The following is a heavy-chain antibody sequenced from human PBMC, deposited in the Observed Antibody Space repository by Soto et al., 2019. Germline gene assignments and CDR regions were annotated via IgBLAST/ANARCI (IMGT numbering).Heavy chain of an antibody. CDR3: ARDPGTSSLGELSLDY. Sequence: VGSLRLSCAASGFTFSSYAMHCVRHSPGKWLEWVAVISYDGSNKYYADSVKGRFTISRDNSKNTLYLQMKSLRAEDTAVYYCARDPGTSSLGELSLDYWGQGTLVTVSS. V-gene: IGHV3-30-3*01. J-gene: IGHJ4*02. CDR1: GFTFSSYA. D-gene: IGHD3-16*02. CDR2: ISYDGSNK.